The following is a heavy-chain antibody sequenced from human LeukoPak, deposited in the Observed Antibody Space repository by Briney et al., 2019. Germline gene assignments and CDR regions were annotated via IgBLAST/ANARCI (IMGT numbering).Heavy chain of an antibody. CDR1: GGSISSGDYY. CDR2: IYYSGST. V-gene: IGHV4-30-4*01. Sequence: SETLSLTCTVSGGSISSGDYYWSWIRQPPGKGLEWIGYIYYSGSTYYNPSLKSRVTISVDTSKNQFSLKLSSVTAADTAVYYCARQKNLYCSSTSCYFYYYYMDVWGKGTTVTVSS. CDR3: ARQKNLYCSSTSCYFYYYYMDV. D-gene: IGHD2-2*01. J-gene: IGHJ6*03.